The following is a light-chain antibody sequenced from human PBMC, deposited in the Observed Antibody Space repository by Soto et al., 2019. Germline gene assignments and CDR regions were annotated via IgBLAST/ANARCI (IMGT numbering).Light chain of an antibody. V-gene: IGKV3-15*01. CDR1: QSVSSS. J-gene: IGKJ4*01. CDR3: QQYNNWPPIS. Sequence: EIVLTQSPGTLSLSPGERATLSCRASQSVSSSFLAWYQQKPGQAPRLLIYGASPRATGIPARFSGSGSGTEFTLTISSLQSEDFAVYYCQQYNNWPPISFGGGTKVEIK. CDR2: GAS.